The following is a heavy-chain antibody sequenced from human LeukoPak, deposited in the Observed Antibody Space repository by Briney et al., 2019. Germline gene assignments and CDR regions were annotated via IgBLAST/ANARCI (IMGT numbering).Heavy chain of an antibody. D-gene: IGHD5-18*01. V-gene: IGHV4-59*01. J-gene: IGHJ4*02. CDR1: GCSISSYY. CDR3: ARGGYNYDSPPGDPFDY. Sequence: SETLSLTCTVSGCSISSYYWSWIRQPPGKGLEWIGYIYYSGSTNYNPSLKSRVTISVDTSKNQFSLKLSSVTAADTAVYYCARGGYNYDSPPGDPFDYWGQGTLVTVSS. CDR2: IYYSGST.